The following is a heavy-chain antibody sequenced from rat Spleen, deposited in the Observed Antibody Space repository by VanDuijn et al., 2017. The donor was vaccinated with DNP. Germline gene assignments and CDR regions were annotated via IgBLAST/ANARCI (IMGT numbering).Heavy chain of an antibody. CDR3: ERAGLSDGPYGYLDF. CDR2: ITSSGGST. D-gene: IGHD4-4*01. J-gene: IGHJ1*01. Sequence: EVHLVESGGDLVQPGRSLKLSCIASGFTFNNYWMTWIRQVPGKGLEWVASITSSGGSTFYPDSVKGRFTISRDDAKNTLYLQMNSRRLEETATNNGERAGLSDGPYGYLDFGGPEPMAT. CDR1: GFTFNNYW. V-gene: IGHV5-31*01.